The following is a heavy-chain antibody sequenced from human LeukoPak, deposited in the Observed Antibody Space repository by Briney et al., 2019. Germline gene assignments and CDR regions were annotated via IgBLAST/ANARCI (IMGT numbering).Heavy chain of an antibody. D-gene: IGHD1/OR15-1a*01. CDR3: ARGNTLKDDSFYHGMDV. CDR1: GFFFEDYA. V-gene: IGHV3-9*01. Sequence: PGGSLRPSCAASGFFFEDYAMFWVRQVPVKDLEWVAGIDWRSGSIGYADSVQGRFTISRDNANKSLSLQMTSLRPEDTALYYCARGNTLKDDSFYHGMDVWGPGTTVIVSS. CDR2: IDWRSGSI. J-gene: IGHJ6*02.